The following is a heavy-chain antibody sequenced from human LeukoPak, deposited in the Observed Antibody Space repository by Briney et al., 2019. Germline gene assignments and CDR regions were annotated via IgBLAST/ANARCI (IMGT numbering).Heavy chain of an antibody. V-gene: IGHV3-74*01. CDR2: NNSDGSST. Sequence: PGGSLRLSCAASGFTFSTYWMHWVRQAPGKGLVWVSHNNSDGSSTNYADSVKGRFTISRDNAKNTVYLQMSSLRVEHTAVYYCVRESYSRFDPWGQGTLVTVSS. CDR3: VRESYSRFDP. J-gene: IGHJ5*02. D-gene: IGHD5-12*01. CDR1: GFTFSTYW.